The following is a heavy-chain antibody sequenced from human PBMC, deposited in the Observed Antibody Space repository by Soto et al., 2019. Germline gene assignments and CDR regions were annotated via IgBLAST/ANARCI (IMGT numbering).Heavy chain of an antibody. D-gene: IGHD4-17*01. V-gene: IGHV3-23*01. J-gene: IGHJ3*02. Sequence: GGSLRLSCAASGFTFSSYAMNWVRQAPGKGLEWVSGISGSGGSTYYADSVKGRFTISRDNSKNTLYLQMNSLRAEDTAVYYCAKAVIDYGDFDAFDIWGQGTMVTVSS. CDR1: GFTFSSYA. CDR3: AKAVIDYGDFDAFDI. CDR2: ISGSGGST.